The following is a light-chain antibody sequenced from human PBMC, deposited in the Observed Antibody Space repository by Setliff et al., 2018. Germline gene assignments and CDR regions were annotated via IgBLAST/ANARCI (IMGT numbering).Light chain of an antibody. J-gene: IGLJ1*01. V-gene: IGLV2-14*03. Sequence: QSALTQPASVSGSPGQSITISCTGTSSDVGGYNYVSWYQQHPGKAPKLMIYDVSNRPSGVSNRFSGSKSGNTASLTISGLQAEDEADYYCSSYTARSAVFGPGTKVTVL. CDR3: SSYTARSAV. CDR2: DVS. CDR1: SSDVGGYNY.